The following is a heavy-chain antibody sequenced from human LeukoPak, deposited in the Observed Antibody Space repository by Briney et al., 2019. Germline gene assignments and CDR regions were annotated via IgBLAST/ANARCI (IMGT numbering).Heavy chain of an antibody. CDR3: ANYRTAYYFDY. CDR1: GDSIRSHY. Sequence: SETLSLTCTVSGDSIRSHYWSWIRQPPGKGLQWIGYVYYTGNTNSNPSLKSRVTISVDTSKNQFSLKLSSVTAADTAVYYGANYRTAYYFDYWGQGALVTVSS. J-gene: IGHJ4*02. D-gene: IGHD3-10*01. V-gene: IGHV4-59*11. CDR2: VYYTGNT.